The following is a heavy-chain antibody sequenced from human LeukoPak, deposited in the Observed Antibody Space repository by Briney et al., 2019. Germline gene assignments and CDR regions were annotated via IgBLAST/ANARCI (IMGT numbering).Heavy chain of an antibody. V-gene: IGHV1-46*03. Sequence: ASVKVSCKASGYTFTSYYMHWVRQAPGQGLEWMGIINPSGGSTSYAQKFQGRVNMTREPSTSTVYMELSSLRSEDTAVYYCARMGQQLGGDYFDYWGQGTLVTVSS. D-gene: IGHD6-13*01. CDR3: ARMGQQLGGDYFDY. CDR1: GYTFTSYY. J-gene: IGHJ4*02. CDR2: INPSGGST.